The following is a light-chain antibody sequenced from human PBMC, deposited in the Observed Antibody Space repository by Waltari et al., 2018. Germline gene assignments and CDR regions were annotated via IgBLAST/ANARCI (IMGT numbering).Light chain of an antibody. V-gene: IGLV3-9*01. CDR3: QGWDSNNWV. CDR1: NIGSKK. J-gene: IGLJ3*02. Sequence: DLTQPLSVSVALGQTARITCGGNNIGSKKVHWYQQRPGQAPVLVIYRNSNWPSGPPERFSGSNSGNTATLTISRAQAGDEADYYCQGWDSNNWVFGGGTKLTVL. CDR2: RNS.